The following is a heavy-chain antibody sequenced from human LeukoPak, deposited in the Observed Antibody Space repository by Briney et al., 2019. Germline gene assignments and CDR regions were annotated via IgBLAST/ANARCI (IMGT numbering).Heavy chain of an antibody. D-gene: IGHD6-13*01. CDR2: ISSSGRTI. CDR1: GFTFSYYE. V-gene: IGHV3-48*03. CDR3: TAAGY. Sequence: GGSLRLSCAASGFTFSYYEMNWVRQAPGKGLEWVSYISSSGRTIYYADAVKGRFTISRDNAKNSVHLQMNSPRAEDTALYYCTAAGYWGQGTLVTVSS. J-gene: IGHJ4*02.